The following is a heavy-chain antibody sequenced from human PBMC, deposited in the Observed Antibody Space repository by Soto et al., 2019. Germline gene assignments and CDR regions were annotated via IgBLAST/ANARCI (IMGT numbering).Heavy chain of an antibody. V-gene: IGHV1-18*01. J-gene: IGHJ5*02. CDR2: ISPYSGNT. CDR3: ARDHYYDSSGPDPIGWFDP. Sequence: ASVKVSCKASGYSFTNYGISWVRQAPGQGLECMGWISPYSGNTNSAQKFRGRVTLTTDTSTNTAYMELRSLISDDTAVYFCARDHYYDSSGPDPIGWFDPWGQGTLVTV. CDR1: GYSFTNYG. D-gene: IGHD3-22*01.